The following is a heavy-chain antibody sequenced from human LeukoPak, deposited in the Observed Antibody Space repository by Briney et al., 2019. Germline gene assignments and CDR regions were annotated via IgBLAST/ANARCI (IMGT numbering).Heavy chain of an antibody. CDR1: GFSFSIYF. V-gene: IGHV3-21*01. CDR2: ISRTSEYI. Sequence: TGGSLRLSCAASGFSFSIYFMNRVRQAPGKGLEWVSSISRTSEYIHYADSVRGRFAISRDNAKNSVYLQMNSLRAEDTAVYFCAGGGDFDYWGQGILVTVSA. CDR3: AGGGDFDY. J-gene: IGHJ4*02. D-gene: IGHD3-16*01.